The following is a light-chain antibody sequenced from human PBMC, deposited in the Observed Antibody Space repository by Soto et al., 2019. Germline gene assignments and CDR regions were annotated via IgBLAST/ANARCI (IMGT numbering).Light chain of an antibody. CDR2: DNN. CDR1: SSNIGNNY. Sequence: QSVLTQSPSVSAAPGQKVTISCSGRSSNIGNNYVSWYQQLPGTAPKLLIYDNNKRPSGIPDRFSGSKSGTSATLGITGLQTGDEADYYCGTWDSSLSAGVFGGGTKLTVL. V-gene: IGLV1-51*01. CDR3: GTWDSSLSAGV. J-gene: IGLJ3*02.